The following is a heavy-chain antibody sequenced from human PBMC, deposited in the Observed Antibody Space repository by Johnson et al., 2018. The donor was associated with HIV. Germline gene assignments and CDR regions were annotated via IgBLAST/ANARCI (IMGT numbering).Heavy chain of an antibody. CDR2: ISYDGSNK. V-gene: IGHV3-30*03. D-gene: IGHD4-23*01. CDR3: AREEGVGDDYGGKSAFDI. CDR1: GFTFRNYG. Sequence: QVQLVESGGGVVQPGRSLRLSCVASGFTFRNYGMHWVRQAPGKGLEWVAVISYDGSNKYYADSVKGRFTISRDNSKNTLYLQMNSLRAEDTAVYYCAREEGVGDDYGGKSAFDIWGQGTMVTVSS. J-gene: IGHJ3*02.